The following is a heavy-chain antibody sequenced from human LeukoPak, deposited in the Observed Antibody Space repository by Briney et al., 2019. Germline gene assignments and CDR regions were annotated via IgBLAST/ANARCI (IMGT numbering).Heavy chain of an antibody. CDR3: AREFYDSSGYYYYYYYMDV. CDR2: INWNGGST. J-gene: IGHJ6*03. V-gene: IGHV3-20*04. D-gene: IGHD3-22*01. Sequence: GGSLRLSCAASGFTFDDYGMSWVRQAPGKGLEWVSSINWNGGSTGYADSVKGRFTISRDNAKNSLYLQMNSLRAEDTALYYCAREFYDSSGYYYYYYYMDVWGKGTTVTVSS. CDR1: GFTFDDYG.